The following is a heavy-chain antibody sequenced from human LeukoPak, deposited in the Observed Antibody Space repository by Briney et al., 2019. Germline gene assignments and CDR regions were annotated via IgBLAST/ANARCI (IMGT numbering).Heavy chain of an antibody. J-gene: IGHJ4*02. CDR2: IKEDGSAT. Sequence: GGSLRLSCAASGFTFSTYWMTWVRQAPGKGPEWVGNIKEDGSATYYVDSVKGRFTISRHNAKKSLYLKMNSLRAGDTAVYYCARDSPGYLAYDSWGQGTLVTVSS. CDR3: ARDSPGYLAYDS. CDR1: GFTFSTYW. V-gene: IGHV3-7*04. D-gene: IGHD1-1*01.